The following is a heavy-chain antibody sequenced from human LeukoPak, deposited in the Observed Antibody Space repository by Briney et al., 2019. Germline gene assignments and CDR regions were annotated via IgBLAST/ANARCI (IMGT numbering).Heavy chain of an antibody. V-gene: IGHV1-18*01. CDR2: ISAYNGNT. D-gene: IGHD1-26*01. CDR1: GYTFTSYG. CDR3: AREPPRGRELRGWFDP. J-gene: IGHJ5*02. Sequence: ASVKVSCKASGYTFTSYGISWVRQAPGQGLEWMGWISAYNGNTNYAQKLQGRVTMTTDTSTSTAYMELRSLRSDDTAVYYCAREPPRGRELRGWFDPWGQGTLVTVSS.